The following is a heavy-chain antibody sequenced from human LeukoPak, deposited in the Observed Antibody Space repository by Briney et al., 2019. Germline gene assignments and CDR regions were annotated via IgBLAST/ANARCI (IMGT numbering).Heavy chain of an antibody. Sequence: GASVKVSCKPSGGTFSSYVIAWVRQAPGQGLEWMGGILSISDDTTYAQKFQGRVRFTTDGSTSTVYMDLTGLTSEDTAVYYCARAADGSSTYYFDYWGQGTLVTVSS. CDR2: ILSISDDT. V-gene: IGHV1-69*05. D-gene: IGHD6-6*01. J-gene: IGHJ4*02. CDR1: GGTFSSYV. CDR3: ARAADGSSTYYFDY.